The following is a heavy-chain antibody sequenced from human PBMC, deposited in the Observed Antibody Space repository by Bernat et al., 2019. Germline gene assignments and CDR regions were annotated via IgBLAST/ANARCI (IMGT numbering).Heavy chain of an antibody. CDR3: ARDLRNCSSASCYGIAWFDP. J-gene: IGHJ5*02. CDR1: GYTFTSYG. CDR2: ISAYNGNT. Sequence: QVQLVQSGAEVKKPGASVKVSCKASGYTFTSYGISWVRQAPGQGLEWMGWISAYNGNTNYAQKLQGRVTMTTDTSTSTAYMELRSLRSDDTAVYYCARDLRNCSSASCYGIAWFDPWGQGTLVTVSS. D-gene: IGHD2-2*01. V-gene: IGHV1-18*01.